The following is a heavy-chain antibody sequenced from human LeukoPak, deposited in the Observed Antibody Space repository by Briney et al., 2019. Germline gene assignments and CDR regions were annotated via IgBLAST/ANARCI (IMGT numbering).Heavy chain of an antibody. CDR2: IYSGGST. V-gene: IGHV3-53*01. CDR1: RFTISSSY. J-gene: IGHJ4*02. D-gene: IGHD2-15*01. CDR3: ARGCSDGSCYDY. Sequence: GGSLRLSCAASRFTISSSYMNWVRQAPGKGLEWVSVIYSGGSTYYADSVKGRFTISRDNSKNTLYLQMNSLRAEDTDVYYCARGCSDGSCYDYWGQGTLVTVSS.